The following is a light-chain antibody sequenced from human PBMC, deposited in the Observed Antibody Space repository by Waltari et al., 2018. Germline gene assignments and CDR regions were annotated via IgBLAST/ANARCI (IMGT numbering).Light chain of an antibody. V-gene: IGKV1-39*01. CDR2: AAS. J-gene: IGKJ3*01. CDR1: QTISNY. Sequence: DIQMSQSPSTLSASVGDRVTITCRASQTISNYLNWYQQKPGKAPKLLIYAASSLQSGVPSRFSGSGSGTDFTLTINSLQPEDFATYYCQQSYRTLTFGPGTKVDVK. CDR3: QQSYRTLT.